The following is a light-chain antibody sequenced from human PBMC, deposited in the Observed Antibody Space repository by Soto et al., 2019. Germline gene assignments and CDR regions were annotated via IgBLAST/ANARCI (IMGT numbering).Light chain of an antibody. CDR3: QQLSMYPLT. Sequence: IQLTQSPSSLSASVGDRVTITCRASQDIAIYLAWYQQKPGEAPKLLIYAASTLYGGVPSRFSGSGSGTDFALTITSLQAEDFATYYCQQLSMYPLTFGGGTKVDIK. CDR1: QDIAIY. V-gene: IGKV1-9*01. J-gene: IGKJ4*01. CDR2: AAS.